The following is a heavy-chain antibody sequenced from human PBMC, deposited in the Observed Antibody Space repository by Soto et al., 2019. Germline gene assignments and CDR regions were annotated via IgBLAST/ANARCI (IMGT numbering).Heavy chain of an antibody. CDR1: GFTFSDYY. J-gene: IGHJ4*02. D-gene: IGHD6-13*01. Sequence: PGGSLRLSCAASGFTFSDYYMSWIRQAPGKGLEWVSYISSSSSYTNYADSVKGRFTISRDNAKNSLYLQMNSLRAEDTAVYYCARPGIAPPATGCPDYWGQGTLVTVSS. CDR2: ISSSSSYT. V-gene: IGHV3-11*03. CDR3: ARPGIAPPATGCPDY.